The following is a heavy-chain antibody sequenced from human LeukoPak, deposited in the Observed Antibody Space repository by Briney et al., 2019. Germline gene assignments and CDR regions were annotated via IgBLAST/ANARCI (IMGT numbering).Heavy chain of an antibody. CDR1: GFTFSNAW. CDR2: IKSKTDGGTT. D-gene: IGHD4-11*01. V-gene: IGHV3-15*01. Sequence: TGGSLRLSCAASGFTFSNAWMSWVRQAPGKGLEWVGRIKSKTDGGTTDYAAPVKGRFTISRDDSKNTLYLQMNSLKTEDTAVYYCISMTTVTTGHYYYYYGMDVWGQGTTVTVSS. J-gene: IGHJ6*02. CDR3: ISMTTVTTGHYYYYYGMDV.